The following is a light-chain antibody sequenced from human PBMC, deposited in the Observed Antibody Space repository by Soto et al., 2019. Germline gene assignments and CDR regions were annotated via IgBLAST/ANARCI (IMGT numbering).Light chain of an antibody. J-gene: IGLJ2*01. CDR3: SSHAGTDVLVV. V-gene: IGLV1-47*01. CDR1: SSNIRNNY. CDR2: RDA. Sequence: QSVLTQPPSASGTPGQRVTISCSGSSSNIRNNYVYWYQQLPGTAPKVLIYRDAQRPSGVPDRFSGSKSDTSASLAISGLRSEDEAEYYCSSHAGTDVLVVFGGGTKLTVL.